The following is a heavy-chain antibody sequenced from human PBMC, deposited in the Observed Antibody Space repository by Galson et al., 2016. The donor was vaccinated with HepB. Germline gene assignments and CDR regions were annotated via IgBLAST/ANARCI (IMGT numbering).Heavy chain of an antibody. V-gene: IGHV2-70*13. CDR3: ARTRWFVTYYFDS. Sequence: PALVKPTQTLTLTCTFSGFSLSTNGMSVSWIRQPPGKALEWLALTDWDDDKYYDTSLTTRLTISKDPSKNQVVLTMTNMDPADSATYYCARTRWFVTYYFDSWGQGTRVTVSS. D-gene: IGHD3-10*01. CDR1: GFSLSTNGMS. CDR2: TDWDDDK. J-gene: IGHJ4*02.